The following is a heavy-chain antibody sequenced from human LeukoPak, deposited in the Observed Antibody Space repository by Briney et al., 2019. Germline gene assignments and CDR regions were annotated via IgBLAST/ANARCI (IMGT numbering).Heavy chain of an antibody. CDR1: GGSMSSYY. Sequence: SETLSLTCTVSGGSMSSYYWTWIRQPPGKGLEWIGYIYYSGSTHYNPSLKSRVTISVDTSKNQFSLKLSSVTAADTAVYYCARWRGSYPYYFDYWGQGTLVTVSS. V-gene: IGHV4-59*12. CDR3: ARWRGSYPYYFDY. J-gene: IGHJ4*02. CDR2: IYYSGST. D-gene: IGHD1-26*01.